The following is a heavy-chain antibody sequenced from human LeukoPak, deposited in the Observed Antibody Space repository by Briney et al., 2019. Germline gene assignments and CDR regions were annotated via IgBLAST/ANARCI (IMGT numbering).Heavy chain of an antibody. D-gene: IGHD3-10*01. Sequence: GGSLRLSCEASGFTLSTYWMNWVRQVPGKGLDWVANINPDGSGKRYVDSVKGRFTISRDNSRNTLYLQMNSLRAEDTAVYYCARDPSSPRITMVRGVAYYYYGMDVWGQGTTVTVSS. CDR3: ARDPSSPRITMVRGVAYYYYGMDV. CDR2: INPDGSGK. V-gene: IGHV3-7*01. J-gene: IGHJ6*02. CDR1: GFTLSTYW.